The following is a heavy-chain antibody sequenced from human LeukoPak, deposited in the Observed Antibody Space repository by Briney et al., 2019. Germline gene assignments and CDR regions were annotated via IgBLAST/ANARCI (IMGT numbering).Heavy chain of an antibody. D-gene: IGHD3-3*01. J-gene: IGHJ6*03. Sequence: GGSLRLSCAASGFTFDDYAMHWVRQAPGKGLEWVSLTSWDGGSTYYADSVKGRFTISRDNSKNSLYLQMNSLRAEDTALYYCAKGYDDFWSGYYARDYYMDVWGKGTTVTVSS. V-gene: IGHV3-43D*03. CDR2: TSWDGGST. CDR1: GFTFDDYA. CDR3: AKGYDDFWSGYYARDYYMDV.